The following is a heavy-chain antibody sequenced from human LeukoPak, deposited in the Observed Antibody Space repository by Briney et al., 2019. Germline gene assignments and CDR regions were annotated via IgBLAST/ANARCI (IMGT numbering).Heavy chain of an antibody. Sequence: SQTLSLTCTVSGGSISSFYWSWIRQPPGKGLEWIGYIYNSGTTNYNPSLKSRVTISVDTSKNQFSLRLSSVTAADTAVYYCAKALYGYNYYFDYWGQGTLVTVSS. CDR1: GGSISSFY. J-gene: IGHJ4*02. CDR3: AKALYGYNYYFDY. D-gene: IGHD5-24*01. CDR2: IYNSGTT. V-gene: IGHV4-59*01.